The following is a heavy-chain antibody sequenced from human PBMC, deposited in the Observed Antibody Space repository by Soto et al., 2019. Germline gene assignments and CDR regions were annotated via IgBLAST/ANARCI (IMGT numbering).Heavy chain of an antibody. CDR1: GGSISSSIYY. V-gene: IGHV4-39*07. Sequence: SETLSLTCTVSGGSISSSIYYWGLIRQPPGKGLEWIGSIYYSGSTYYNPSLKSRVTISVDTSKNQFSLKLSSVTAADTAVYYCARDSTTNSYSGSYPWESAYYYYGMDVWGQGTTVTVSS. CDR3: ARDSTTNSYSGSYPWESAYYYYGMDV. D-gene: IGHD1-26*01. J-gene: IGHJ6*02. CDR2: IYYSGST.